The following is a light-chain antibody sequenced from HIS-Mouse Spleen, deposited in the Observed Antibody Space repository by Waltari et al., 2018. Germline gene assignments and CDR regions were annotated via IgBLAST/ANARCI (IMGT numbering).Light chain of an antibody. J-gene: IGLJ1*01. Sequence: QSALTQPASVSGSPGRSITIPCPGTSRPVGGYNFLSWYQQHPVKAPKLMIYDVSNRPSGVSNRFSGSKSGNTASLTISGLQAEDEADYYCSSYTSSSTLDVFGTGTKVTVL. V-gene: IGLV2-14*03. CDR1: SRPVGGYNF. CDR2: DVS. CDR3: SSYTSSSTLDV.